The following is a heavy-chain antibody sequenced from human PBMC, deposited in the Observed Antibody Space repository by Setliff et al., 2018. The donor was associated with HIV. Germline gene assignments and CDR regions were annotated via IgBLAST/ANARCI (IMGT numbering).Heavy chain of an antibody. CDR2: IYHSGLT. V-gene: IGHV4-59*01. J-gene: IGHJ4*02. D-gene: IGHD1-26*01. CDR3: ARIGWKQGAVGAFSDY. Sequence: SEILSLTCTVSGGSISSYYWSWIRQSPDKGLEWIGFIYHSGLTKSNLSLESRVSMSMDVSKNLFSLNLRSVTAADSAVYYCARIGWKQGAVGAFSDYWGQGAQVTVSS. CDR1: GGSISSYY.